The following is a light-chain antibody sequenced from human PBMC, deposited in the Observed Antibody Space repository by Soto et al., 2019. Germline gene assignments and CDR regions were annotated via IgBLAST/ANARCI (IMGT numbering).Light chain of an antibody. J-gene: IGKJ5*01. V-gene: IGKV3-15*01. CDR1: QSVRSN. Sequence: EIVMTQSPGTRSVSPGESGTRSWRASQSVRSNLAWYQQKPGQAPRLVIYGASTRATGVPARFSGSGFETEFTLTISSLQSEDFAVYYCQQYNNWPPITFGQGTRLEIK. CDR3: QQYNNWPPIT. CDR2: GAS.